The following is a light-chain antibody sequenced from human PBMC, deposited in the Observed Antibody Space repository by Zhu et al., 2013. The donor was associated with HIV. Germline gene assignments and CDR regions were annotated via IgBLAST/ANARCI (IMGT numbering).Light chain of an antibody. Sequence: EIVLTQSPGTLSLSPGERATVSCRASQSVDSNYLAWYQQKPGQAPRLLIYAVSSRATGIPDRFSGSGSGTDFTLTISRLEPEDVAVYYCEQHGNSPWTFGQGTKVEIK. CDR3: EQHGNSPWT. V-gene: IGKV3-20*01. CDR2: AVS. J-gene: IGKJ1*01. CDR1: QSVDSNY.